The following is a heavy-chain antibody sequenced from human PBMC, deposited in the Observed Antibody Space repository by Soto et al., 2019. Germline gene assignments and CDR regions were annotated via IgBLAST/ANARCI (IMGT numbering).Heavy chain of an antibody. CDR1: GGSFSGYY. CDR3: ARSWGAIFGVVIPFYYYYYGMDV. J-gene: IGHJ6*02. V-gene: IGHV4-34*01. CDR2: INHSGST. D-gene: IGHD3-3*01. Sequence: PSEPLSLTCAVYGGSFSGYYWSWIRQPPGKGLEWIGEINHSGSTNYNPSLKSRVTISVDTSKNQFSLKLSSVTAADTAVYYCARSWGAIFGVVIPFYYYYYGMDVWGQGTTVTV.